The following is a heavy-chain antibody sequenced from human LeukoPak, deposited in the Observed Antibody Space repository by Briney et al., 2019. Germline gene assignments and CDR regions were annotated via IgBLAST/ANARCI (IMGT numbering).Heavy chain of an antibody. Sequence: PGGSLRLSCAASGFTFSGCWMSWVRQAPGKGLECVANIKEDGSEKYYVDSVKGRFTISRDNAENSLFLQMNSLRAEDTAVYYCGRGHYGDYAWGQGTLVTVSS. CDR2: IKEDGSEK. J-gene: IGHJ5*02. CDR1: GFTFSGCW. V-gene: IGHV3-7*01. D-gene: IGHD4-17*01. CDR3: GRGHYGDYA.